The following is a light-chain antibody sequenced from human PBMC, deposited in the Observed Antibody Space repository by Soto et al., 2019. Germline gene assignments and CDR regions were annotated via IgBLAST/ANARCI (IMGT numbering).Light chain of an antibody. Sequence: EIVLTHSPATLSLSTGERATLSCRASQSVSSYLAWYQQKPGQAPRLLIYDASNRATGIPARFSGSGSGTDFTLTISSLEPEDFAVYYCQQRSNWPPTFGQGSKVDVK. V-gene: IGKV3-11*01. J-gene: IGKJ1*01. CDR2: DAS. CDR3: QQRSNWPPT. CDR1: QSVSSY.